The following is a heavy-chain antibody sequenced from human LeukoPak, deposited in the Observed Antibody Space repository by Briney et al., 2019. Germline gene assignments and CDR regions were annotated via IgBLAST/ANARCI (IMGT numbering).Heavy chain of an antibody. CDR2: IIPIFGTA. V-gene: IGHV1-69*05. D-gene: IGHD4-11*01. CDR1: GGTFSSYA. J-gene: IGHJ4*02. CDR3: ARVGHPTAGWDY. Sequence: SVKVSSKASGGTFSSYAISWVRQAPGQGLEWMGGIIPIFGTANYAQKFQGRVTITTDESTSTAYMELSSLRSEDTAVYYCARVGHPTAGWDYWGQGTLVTVSS.